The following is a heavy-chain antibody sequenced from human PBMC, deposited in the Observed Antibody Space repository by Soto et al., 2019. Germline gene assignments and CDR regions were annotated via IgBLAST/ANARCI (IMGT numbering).Heavy chain of an antibody. CDR1: GYTFTSYG. Sequence: QVQLVQSGAEVKKPGASVKVSCKASGYTFTSYGISWVRQAPGQELEWMGWISAYNGNTNYAQKLQGRVTMTTDTSTSTAYMELRSLRSDDTAVYYCARDEVIMITFGGVIAKELDAFDIWGQGTMVTVSS. D-gene: IGHD3-16*02. CDR2: ISAYNGNT. CDR3: ARDEVIMITFGGVIAKELDAFDI. V-gene: IGHV1-18*01. J-gene: IGHJ3*02.